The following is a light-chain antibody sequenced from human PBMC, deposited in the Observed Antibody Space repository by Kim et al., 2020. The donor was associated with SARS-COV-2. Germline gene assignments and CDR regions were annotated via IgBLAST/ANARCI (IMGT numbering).Light chain of an antibody. CDR1: SGHSSYA. Sequence: QLVLTQSPSASASLGASVKLTCTRSSGHSSYAIAWHQQQPEKGPRYLMKLNSDGSHSKGDGIPDRFSGSSSGAERYLTISSLQSEDEADYYCQTWGTGIHVVFGGGTQLTVL. J-gene: IGLJ2*01. V-gene: IGLV4-69*01. CDR3: QTWGTGIHVV. CDR2: LNSDGSH.